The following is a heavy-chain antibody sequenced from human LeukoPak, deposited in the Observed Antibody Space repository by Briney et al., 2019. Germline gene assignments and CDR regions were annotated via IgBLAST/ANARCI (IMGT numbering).Heavy chain of an antibody. Sequence: GGSLRLSCAASGFTFSSYWMHWVRQAPGKGLVWVSRIKSDGGSTTNADSVKGRFTISRDNAKNTLYLQMNSLRAEDTAVYCCARSNSSGWYYFDYWGQGALVTVSS. V-gene: IGHV3-74*03. CDR2: IKSDGGST. CDR1: GFTFSSYW. D-gene: IGHD6-19*01. CDR3: ARSNSSGWYYFDY. J-gene: IGHJ4*02.